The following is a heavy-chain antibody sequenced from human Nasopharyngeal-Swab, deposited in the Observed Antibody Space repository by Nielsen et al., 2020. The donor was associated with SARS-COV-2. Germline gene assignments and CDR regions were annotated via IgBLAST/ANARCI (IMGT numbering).Heavy chain of an antibody. V-gene: IGHV3-23*01. Sequence: GGSLRLSCVASGYSFRTYAMSWVRQAPGKGLEWVAAISGSGDISGSGGSTYYADSVKGRFTISRDNSKNTLSLQMNGLGAEDTAVYYCAKDLRGPYFFWGQGTLVTVSS. J-gene: IGHJ4*02. CDR1: GYSFRTYA. CDR2: ISGSGDISGSGGST. CDR3: AKDLRGPYFF. D-gene: IGHD2/OR15-2a*01.